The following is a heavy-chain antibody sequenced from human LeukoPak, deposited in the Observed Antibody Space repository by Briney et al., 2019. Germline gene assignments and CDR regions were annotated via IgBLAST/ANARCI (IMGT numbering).Heavy chain of an antibody. V-gene: IGHV1-24*01. CDR1: GYTLTELS. CDR3: AREYYDFWSGYYSYAFDV. D-gene: IGHD3-3*01. Sequence: ASVKVSCKVSGYTLTELSMHWVRQAPGKGLEWMGGFDPEDGETIYAQKFQGRVTMTEDTSTDTAYMELSSLRSEDTAVYYCAREYYDFWSGYYSYAFDVWGQGTMVTVSS. J-gene: IGHJ3*01. CDR2: FDPEDGET.